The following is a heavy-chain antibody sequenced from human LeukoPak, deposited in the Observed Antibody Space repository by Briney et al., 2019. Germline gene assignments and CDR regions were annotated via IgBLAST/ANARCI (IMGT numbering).Heavy chain of an antibody. V-gene: IGHV1-24*01. CDR3: ATRPPHITMVRGVIGSTDY. Sequence: GASVKVSCKVSGYTLTELSMHWVRQAPGKGLEWMGGFDPEDGETIYAQKFQGRVTMTEDTSTDTAYMELSSLRSEDTAVYYCATRPPHITMVRGVIGSTDYWGQGTLVTVSS. CDR1: GYTLTELS. D-gene: IGHD3-10*01. CDR2: FDPEDGET. J-gene: IGHJ4*02.